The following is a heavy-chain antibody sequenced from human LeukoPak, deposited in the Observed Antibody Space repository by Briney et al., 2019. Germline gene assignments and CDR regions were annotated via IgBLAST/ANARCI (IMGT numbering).Heavy chain of an antibody. CDR1: GFTFSTYG. Sequence: GGSLRLSCAASGFTFSTYGMHWVRQAPGKGLEWGTVIWYDGSNKYYADSVKGRFTISRDNSKNTLYLQMNSLRAEDTAVYYCAKDLRSYYYDSSGDPSFYFDYWGQGTLVTVSS. D-gene: IGHD3-22*01. V-gene: IGHV3-33*06. J-gene: IGHJ4*02. CDR2: IWYDGSNK. CDR3: AKDLRSYYYDSSGDPSFYFDY.